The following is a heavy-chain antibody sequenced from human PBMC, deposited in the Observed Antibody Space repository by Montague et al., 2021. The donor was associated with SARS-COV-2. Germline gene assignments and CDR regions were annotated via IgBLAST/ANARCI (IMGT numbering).Heavy chain of an antibody. CDR1: GGPIGSSSYY. CDR3: AREGGWLSRGSYYFDY. V-gene: IGHV4-39*07. CDR2: IYYSGST. Sequence: SETLSLTCTVSGGPIGSSSYYWGWIRQPPGKGLEWIGSIYYSGSTYYNPSLKSRVTISVDTSKNQFSLKLSSVTAADTAVYYCAREGGWLSRGSYYFDYWGQGTLVTVSS. D-gene: IGHD3-22*01. J-gene: IGHJ4*02.